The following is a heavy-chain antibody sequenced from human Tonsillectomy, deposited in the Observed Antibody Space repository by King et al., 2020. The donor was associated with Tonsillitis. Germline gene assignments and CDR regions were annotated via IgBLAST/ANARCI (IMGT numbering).Heavy chain of an antibody. CDR1: GYTFTNDG. Sequence: QLVQSGVEVKKPGASVKVSCQTSGYTFTNDGITWVRQDPGQGLEWVGWISVYSGNTNYAQKLQGRVTMTADTSTSTAYMELRSLTSDDTAVYYCARVISGSYRYYFDYWGQGTLVTVSS. J-gene: IGHJ4*02. CDR2: ISVYSGNT. D-gene: IGHD1-26*01. V-gene: IGHV1-18*04. CDR3: ARVISGSYRYYFDY.